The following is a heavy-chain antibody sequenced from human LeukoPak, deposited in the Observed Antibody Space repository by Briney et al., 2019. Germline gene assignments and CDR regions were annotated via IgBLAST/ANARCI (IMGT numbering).Heavy chain of an antibody. CDR2: IKGDESAR. J-gene: IGHJ4*02. V-gene: IGHV3-7*01. CDR1: GFTFSPYR. D-gene: IGHD1-14*01. Sequence: PGGSLRLSCAASGFTFSPYRMAWVRQAPGKGPEWVANIKGDESARHQADSVKGRFTISRDNAQNSVYLQMSSLRGEDTAVYYCARDVGGSLDYWGQGTLVTVSS. CDR3: ARDVGGSLDY.